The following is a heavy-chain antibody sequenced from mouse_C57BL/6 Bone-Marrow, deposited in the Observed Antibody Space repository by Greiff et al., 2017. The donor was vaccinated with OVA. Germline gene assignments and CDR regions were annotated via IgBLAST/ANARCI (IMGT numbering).Heavy chain of an antibody. CDR1: GYTFTSYG. CDR3: ELEGLYSNSVDWYFDV. Sequence: QVQLQQSGAELARPGASVKLSCKASGYTFTSYGISWVKQRTGQGLEWIGEIYPRSGNTYYNEKFKGKATLTADKSSSTAYMELRSLTSEEAAVYVCELEGLYSNSVDWYFDVWGTGTTVTVSA. J-gene: IGHJ1*03. CDR2: IYPRSGNT. V-gene: IGHV1-81*01. D-gene: IGHD2-5*01.